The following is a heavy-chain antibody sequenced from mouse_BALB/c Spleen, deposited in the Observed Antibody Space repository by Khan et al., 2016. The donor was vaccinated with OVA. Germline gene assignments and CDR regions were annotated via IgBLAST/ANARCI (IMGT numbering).Heavy chain of an antibody. CDR1: GYTFTDYV. CDR3: AKNYASWFAY. Sequence: QVQLQQSGPELMKPGASVKMSCKASGYTFTDYVINWVKQRTGQGLEWIGEIYPGSGTTYYNEKFKGKATLTADKSSNTAYMQLSNLTSEDSAVYFCAKNYASWFAYWGQGTLVTVSA. CDR2: IYPGSGTT. J-gene: IGHJ3*01. D-gene: IGHD1-1*02. V-gene: IGHV1-77*01.